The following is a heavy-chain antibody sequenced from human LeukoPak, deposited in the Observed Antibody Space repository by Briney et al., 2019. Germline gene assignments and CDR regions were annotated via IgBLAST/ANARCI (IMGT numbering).Heavy chain of an antibody. D-gene: IGHD6-19*01. CDR3: ASTRRAAVAGRFDS. CDR2: IYYSGNT. Sequence: SETLSLTCTVSGASMNSNYWSWFRKPPGRGLSWIGYIYYSGNTNSSPSLGSRVTMSLDASKNQFSLKVNSVTAADTAIYYCASTRRAAVAGRFDSWGQGTLVTVSS. J-gene: IGHJ4*02. V-gene: IGHV4-59*08. CDR1: GASMNSNY.